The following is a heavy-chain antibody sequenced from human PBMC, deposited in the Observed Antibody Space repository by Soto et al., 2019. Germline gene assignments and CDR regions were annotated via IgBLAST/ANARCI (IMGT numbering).Heavy chain of an antibody. D-gene: IGHD5-12*01. CDR1: GGTFSSHA. V-gene: IGHV1-69*01. J-gene: IGHJ4*02. Sequence: QVQLEQSGAEVKKPGSSVKISCKASGGTFSSHAVSWVRQAPGQGREWMGGIIPILGTEEFAQRFQGRLTITVDDSTGTGYLGLRSPKPYDTAVYYCAGGAADGYRGTFSHWGQGTLVTVSS. CDR2: IIPILGTE. CDR3: AGGAADGYRGTFSH.